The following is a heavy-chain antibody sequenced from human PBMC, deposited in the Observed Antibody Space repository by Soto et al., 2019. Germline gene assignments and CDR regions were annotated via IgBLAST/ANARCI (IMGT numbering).Heavy chain of an antibody. CDR3: ARWELLTGFDY. D-gene: IGHD1-26*01. V-gene: IGHV3-48*03. CDR2: ISSSGSTI. Sequence: EVQLVESGGGLVQPGVSLRLSCAASGFTFSTSEMTWVRQAPGKGLEWVSYISSSGSTIHYADSVKGRFTISRDNAKNSLYLQMNSLRAEDTAVYYCARWELLTGFDYWGRGTLVTVSS. CDR1: GFTFSTSE. J-gene: IGHJ4*02.